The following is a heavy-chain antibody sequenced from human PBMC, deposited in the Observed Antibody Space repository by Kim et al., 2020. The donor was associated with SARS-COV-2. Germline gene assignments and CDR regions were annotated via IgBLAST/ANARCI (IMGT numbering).Heavy chain of an antibody. CDR1: GGSFSGYY. V-gene: IGHV4-34*01. CDR3: ARMRGLDY. D-gene: IGHD3-10*01. J-gene: IGHJ4*02. Sequence: SETLSLTCAVYGGSFSGYYWSWIRQPPGKGLEWIGEINHRGSTNYNPSLKSRVTISVDTSKNQFSLKLSSVTAADTAVCYCARMRGLDYWGQGTLVTVSS. CDR2: INHRGST.